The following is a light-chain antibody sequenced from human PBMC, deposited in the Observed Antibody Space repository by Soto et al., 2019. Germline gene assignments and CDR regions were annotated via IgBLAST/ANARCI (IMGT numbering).Light chain of an antibody. J-gene: IGLJ2*01. CDR1: SIDVGGYNY. CDR3: SSYTSGSTVV. CDR2: DVS. Sequence: QSALTQPASVSGSPGQSITISCTGTSIDVGGYNYVSWYQQDPGEAPKLMVYDVSNRPSGVSSRFSGSKSDNTASLTISGLQAEDEADYYCSSYTSGSTVVFGGGTKLTVL. V-gene: IGLV2-14*01.